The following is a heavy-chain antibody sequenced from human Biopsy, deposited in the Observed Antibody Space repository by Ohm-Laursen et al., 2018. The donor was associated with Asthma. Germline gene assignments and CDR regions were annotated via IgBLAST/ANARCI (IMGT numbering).Heavy chain of an antibody. CDR2: IMTVFGTT. D-gene: IGHD6-19*01. V-gene: IGHV1-69*01. CDR1: GGTFRTSA. Sequence: SSVKVSCKASGGTFRTSAFSWVRQAPGQGLEWLGGIMTVFGTTNYAQKFQGRVTITADESTSTAYMEVTSLRSEDTAIYYCARCQVGYSSGWSLLLKKIYYSGMDVWGQGTAVTVSS. CDR3: ARCQVGYSSGWSLLLKKIYYSGMDV. J-gene: IGHJ6*02.